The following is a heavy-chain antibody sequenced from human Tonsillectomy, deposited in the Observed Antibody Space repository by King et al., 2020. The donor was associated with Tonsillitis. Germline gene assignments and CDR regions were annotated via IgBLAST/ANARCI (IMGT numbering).Heavy chain of an antibody. CDR1: GGSISSYDQY. CDR2: MDYSGTI. D-gene: IGHD1-26*01. V-gene: IGHV4-39*01. CDR3: ARYVSGSFDY. Sequence: QLQESGPGVVKPSETLSLTCTVSGGSISSYDQYWAWIRQPPGKGLEWIGYMDYSGTIFYNPSLKSRITISGRTYDNLFSLKLSSVTAADTAVYFCARYVSGSFDYWGQGTLVTVSS. J-gene: IGHJ4*02.